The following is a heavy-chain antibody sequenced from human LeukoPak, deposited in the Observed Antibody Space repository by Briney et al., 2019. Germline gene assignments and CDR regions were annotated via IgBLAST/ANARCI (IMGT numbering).Heavy chain of an antibody. D-gene: IGHD4-23*01. Sequence: SETLSLTCTVSGDSISNYYWSWIRQPPGKGLEWIGRIYTSGSTNYNPSLKSRVTMSVDTSKNQFSLKLSSVTAADTAVYYCARDRLVVTPSDAFDIWGQGTMVTVSS. CDR2: IYTSGST. CDR1: GDSISNYY. V-gene: IGHV4-4*07. J-gene: IGHJ3*02. CDR3: ARDRLVVTPSDAFDI.